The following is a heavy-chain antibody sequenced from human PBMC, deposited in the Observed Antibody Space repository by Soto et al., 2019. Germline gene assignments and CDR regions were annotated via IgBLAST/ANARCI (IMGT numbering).Heavy chain of an antibody. D-gene: IGHD6-13*01. CDR2: ISADNGNT. J-gene: IGHJ4*02. Sequence: QVPLVQSGAEVKKPGASVKVSCKASGYTFTSYGISWVRQAPGQGLEWMGRISADNGNTNYAQKLQGRPTMTTDTSSSSAYMDLRSLRSDDTAVYYCAIESSSSCHDYWGQGTLVTVSS. CDR1: GYTFTSYG. CDR3: AIESSSSCHDY. V-gene: IGHV1-18*01.